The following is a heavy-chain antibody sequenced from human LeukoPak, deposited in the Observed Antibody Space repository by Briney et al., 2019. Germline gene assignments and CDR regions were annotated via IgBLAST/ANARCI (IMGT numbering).Heavy chain of an antibody. Sequence: GASMKVSCKASGGTFSSYAISWVRQAPGQGLEWMGGIIPIFGTANYAQKFQDRVTITADESTSTAYMELSSLRSEDTAVYYCARESAGGRDYYFDYWGQGTLVTVSS. CDR3: ARESAGGRDYYFDY. CDR1: GGTFSSYA. D-gene: IGHD2-15*01. CDR2: IIPIFGTA. J-gene: IGHJ4*02. V-gene: IGHV1-69*01.